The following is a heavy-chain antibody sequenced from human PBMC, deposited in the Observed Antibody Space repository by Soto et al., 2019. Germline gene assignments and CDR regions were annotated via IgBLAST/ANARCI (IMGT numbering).Heavy chain of an antibody. CDR2: ISSSSSYT. CDR1: GFTFSDYY. V-gene: IGHV3-11*06. J-gene: IGHJ3*02. Sequence: GGSLRLSCAASGFTFSDYYMSWIRQAPGKGLEWVSYISSSSSYTNYADSVKGRFTISRDNAKNSLYLQMNSLRAEDTAVYYCARSRYGSGSYVGAFDIWGQGTMVTVS. CDR3: ARSRYGSGSYVGAFDI. D-gene: IGHD3-10*01.